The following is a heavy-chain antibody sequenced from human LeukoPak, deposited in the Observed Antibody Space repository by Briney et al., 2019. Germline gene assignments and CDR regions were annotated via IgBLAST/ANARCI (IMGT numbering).Heavy chain of an antibody. CDR2: IYHSGST. Sequence: SETLSLTCTVSGYSISSGYYWGWIRQPPGQGLEWIGSIYHSGSTYYNPSLKSRVTISVDTSKNQFSLKLSSVTAADTAVYYCARDGLLPFDPWGQGTLVTVSS. CDR3: ARDGLLPFDP. J-gene: IGHJ5*02. CDR1: GYSISSGYY. D-gene: IGHD3/OR15-3a*01. V-gene: IGHV4-38-2*02.